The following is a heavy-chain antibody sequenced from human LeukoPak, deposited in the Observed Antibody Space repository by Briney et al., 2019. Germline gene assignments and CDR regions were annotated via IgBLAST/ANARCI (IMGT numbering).Heavy chain of an antibody. J-gene: IGHJ4*02. Sequence: PGGSLRLSCAASGFTSSNTWMTWVRHTPPGRLECVAFVRTTTGGRTADYAAPVKGRFTISRDVSINTLFLQMSSLKIEDTAVYYCVTPLRWELSNDFWGQGTLVTVSS. V-gene: IGHV3-15*01. CDR2: VRTTTGGRTA. CDR3: VTPLRWELSNDF. CDR1: GFTSSNTW. D-gene: IGHD4-23*01.